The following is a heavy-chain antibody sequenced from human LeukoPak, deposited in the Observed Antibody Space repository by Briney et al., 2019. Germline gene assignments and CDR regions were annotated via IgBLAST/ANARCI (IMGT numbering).Heavy chain of an antibody. J-gene: IGHJ4*02. V-gene: IGHV4-39*07. D-gene: IGHD3-10*01. Sequence: PSETLSLTCTVSGGSISSSSYYWGWIRQPPGKGLEWIGSIYYSGSTYYNPSLKSRVTISVDTSKNQFSLKLSSVTAADTAVYYCARGMVRDHRMPPSYGYFDYWSQGTLVTVSS. CDR1: GGSISSSSYY. CDR3: ARGMVRDHRMPPSYGYFDY. CDR2: IYYSGST.